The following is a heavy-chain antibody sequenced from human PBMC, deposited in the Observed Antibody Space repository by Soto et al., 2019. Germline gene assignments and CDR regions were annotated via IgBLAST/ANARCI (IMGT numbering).Heavy chain of an antibody. J-gene: IGHJ5*02. D-gene: IGHD1-26*01. CDR3: VRDVSGRFGSDWFDP. Sequence: QVQLVESGGGVVQPGRSLRLSCAASGFSFSDYAMHWVRQAPGKGLEWVALISCDGSNKYYADSVKGRFTVSRDSTKNTMYLQMNSLRTEDTAVYYCVRDVSGRFGSDWFDPWGQGTLVTVSS. CDR2: ISCDGSNK. CDR1: GFSFSDYA. V-gene: IGHV3-30-3*01.